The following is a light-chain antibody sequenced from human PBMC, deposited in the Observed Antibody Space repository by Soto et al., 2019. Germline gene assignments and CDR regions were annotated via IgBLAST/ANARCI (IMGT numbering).Light chain of an antibody. CDR1: ESVRNNY. J-gene: IGKJ2*01. V-gene: IGKV3-20*01. Sequence: EIVLTQSPGTLSLSPGERATLSCRASESVRNNYLAWYQQTPGQAPRLLIYGVSVRATGVPDQFRGSGSGTDFTLTISRLEPEDFAVYYCQQYGSSPYTVGQGTKVDSK. CDR3: QQYGSSPYT. CDR2: GVS.